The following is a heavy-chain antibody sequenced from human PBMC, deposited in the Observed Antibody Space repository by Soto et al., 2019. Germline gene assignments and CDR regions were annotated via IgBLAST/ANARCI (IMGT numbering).Heavy chain of an antibody. V-gene: IGHV1-18*01. D-gene: IGHD3-22*01. J-gene: IGHJ4*02. Sequence: ASVKVSCKASGYTFNRYAISWVRQAPGQGLEWMGWISAYNGNANYAQKLQGRVTMTTDTSTSTAYMELRSLRSDDTAVYYCARLYYYDSSGYYYVEDFWGQGTLVTVSS. CDR1: GYTFNRYA. CDR2: ISAYNGNA. CDR3: ARLYYYDSSGYYYVEDF.